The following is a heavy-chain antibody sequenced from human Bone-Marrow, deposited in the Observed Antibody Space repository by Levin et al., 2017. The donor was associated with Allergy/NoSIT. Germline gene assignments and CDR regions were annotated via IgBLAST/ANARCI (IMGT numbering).Heavy chain of an antibody. CDR2: ISSSGSTI. V-gene: IGHV3-11*01. CDR3: ARDHEYSSGYLDY. J-gene: IGHJ4*02. D-gene: IGHD5-18*01. CDR1: GFSFSDYY. Sequence: GESLKISCAASGFSFSDYYMSWSRQAPGKGLEWVSYISSSGSTIYYADSVKGRFTISRDNAKNSLYLQMNSLRAEDTAVYYCARDHEYSSGYLDYWGQGTLVTVSS.